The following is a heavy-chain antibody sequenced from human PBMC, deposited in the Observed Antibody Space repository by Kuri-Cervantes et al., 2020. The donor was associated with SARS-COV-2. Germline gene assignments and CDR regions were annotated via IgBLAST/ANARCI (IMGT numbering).Heavy chain of an antibody. CDR1: GFTLSAFA. CDR3: AKELSRDIVVVPVYHYYYGMDV. Sequence: GGSLRLSCAASGFTLSAFAMHWVRQAPGKGLEWVAVTSNDGSEEFYGDSVKGRFTISRDNSKNTLYLQLNSLRAEDTAVYYCAKELSRDIVVVPVYHYYYGMDVWGQGTTVTVSS. CDR2: TSNDGSEE. D-gene: IGHD2-2*01. V-gene: IGHV3-30*18. J-gene: IGHJ6*02.